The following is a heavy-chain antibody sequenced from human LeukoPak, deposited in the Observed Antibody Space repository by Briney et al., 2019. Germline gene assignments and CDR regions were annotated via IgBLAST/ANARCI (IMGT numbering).Heavy chain of an antibody. CDR1: GGTFSSYA. Sequence: SCKASGGTFSSYAMHWVRQAPGKGLEWVAIISSDGSNNYYADSVKGRFTISRDNSKNTLYLQMNRLRAEDTAVYYCARQSRWLQLGGDYWGQGTLVTVSS. D-gene: IGHD5-24*01. J-gene: IGHJ4*02. V-gene: IGHV3-30-3*01. CDR2: ISSDGSNN. CDR3: ARQSRWLQLGGDY.